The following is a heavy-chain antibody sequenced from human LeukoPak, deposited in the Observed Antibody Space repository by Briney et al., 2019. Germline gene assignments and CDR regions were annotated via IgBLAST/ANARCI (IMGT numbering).Heavy chain of an antibody. Sequence: SETLSLTCAVYGGSFSGYYWSWIRQPPGKGLEWIGEINHSGSTNYNPSPKSRVTISVDTSKNQFSLKLSSVTAADTAVYYCARTSIAARRANAFDIWGQGTMVTVSS. D-gene: IGHD6-6*01. V-gene: IGHV4-34*01. CDR1: GGSFSGYY. J-gene: IGHJ3*02. CDR2: INHSGST. CDR3: ARTSIAARRANAFDI.